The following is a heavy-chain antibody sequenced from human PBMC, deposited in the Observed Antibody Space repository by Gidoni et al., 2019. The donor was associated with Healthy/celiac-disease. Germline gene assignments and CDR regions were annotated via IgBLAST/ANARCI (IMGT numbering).Heavy chain of an antibody. J-gene: IGHJ4*02. CDR1: GGSFSGYY. D-gene: IGHD6-13*01. CDR2: INHSGST. V-gene: IGHV4-34*01. Sequence: QVQLQQWGAGLLKPSETPSLTCAVYGGSFSGYYWSWIRQPPGKGLEWIGEINHSGSTNHNPSLKSLVTISVDTSKNQFSLKLSSVTAADTAVYYCARLKAAAGAPFDYWGQGTLVTVSS. CDR3: ARLKAAAGAPFDY.